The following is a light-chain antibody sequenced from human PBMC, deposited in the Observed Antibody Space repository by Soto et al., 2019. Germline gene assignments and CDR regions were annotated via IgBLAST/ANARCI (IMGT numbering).Light chain of an antibody. CDR3: CSYAGSSTDVV. CDR2: EDI. V-gene: IGLV2-23*01. Sequence: QSALTQPASVSGSPGQSITISCTGTSSDVGSYNLVSWYQQHPGKAPKLMIYEDIKRPSGVSNRFSGSKSGNTASLTISGLQAEDEADYYCCSYAGSSTDVVFGGGTKVTVL. J-gene: IGLJ2*01. CDR1: SSDVGSYNL.